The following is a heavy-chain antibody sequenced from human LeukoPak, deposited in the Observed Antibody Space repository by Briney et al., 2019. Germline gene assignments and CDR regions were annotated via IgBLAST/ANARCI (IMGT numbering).Heavy chain of an antibody. V-gene: IGHV4-34*01. Sequence: SETLSLSCAVYGGSFSGYYWSWIRQPPGKGLEWIGEINHSGSTNYNPSLKSRVTISVDTSKNQFSLKLTSVTAADTAFYYCARESGSTVYWFFDLWGRGTFVSVFS. CDR3: ARESGSTVYWFFDL. D-gene: IGHD4-17*01. CDR2: INHSGST. CDR1: GGSFSGYY. J-gene: IGHJ2*01.